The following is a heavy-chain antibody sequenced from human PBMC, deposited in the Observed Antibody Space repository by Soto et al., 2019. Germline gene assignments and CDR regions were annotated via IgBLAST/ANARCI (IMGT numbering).Heavy chain of an antibody. CDR1: GGTFRSYT. Sequence: VQLVQSGTEVKKPGSSVKVSCKASGGTFRSYTISWVRQAPGQGLEWMGRIIPILGIANDAQKFQGRVTITADKSTRTAYMELSSLRSEDTAVYYCARDDTPSRYYYGMDVWGQGTTVTVSS. V-gene: IGHV1-69*02. D-gene: IGHD3-9*01. CDR2: IIPILGIA. J-gene: IGHJ6*02. CDR3: ARDDTPSRYYYGMDV.